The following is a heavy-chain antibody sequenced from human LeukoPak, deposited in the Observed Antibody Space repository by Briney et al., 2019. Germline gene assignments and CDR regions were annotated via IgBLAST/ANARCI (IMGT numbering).Heavy chain of an antibody. Sequence: PSETLSLTCSVSGGSLSTYYWTWTRQPPGKGLEWIGFIHQSGSTEFNPSLKSRVTMSLDTSRNQFSLRMSSVTAADTAVYYCSREQYTGGGSGWSGMDVWGQGTTVTVSS. CDR2: IHQSGST. J-gene: IGHJ6*02. D-gene: IGHD6-19*01. V-gene: IGHV4-59*12. CDR1: GGSLSTYY. CDR3: SREQYTGGGSGWSGMDV.